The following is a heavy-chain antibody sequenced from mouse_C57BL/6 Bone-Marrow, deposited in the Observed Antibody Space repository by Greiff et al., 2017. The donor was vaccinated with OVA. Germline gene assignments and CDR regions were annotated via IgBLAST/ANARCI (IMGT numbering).Heavy chain of an antibody. J-gene: IGHJ2*01. D-gene: IGHD1-2*01. CDR3: ARSADLPGD. CDR1: GYAFTNYL. V-gene: IGHV1-54*01. CDR2: INPGCGGT. Sequence: QVQLQQSGAELVRPGTSVKVSCKASGYAFTNYLIEWVTQRPGQGLEWIGVINPGCGGTNYNEKFKGKATLTADKSSSTAYMQLSSLTSEDSAVYFWARSADLPGDRGEGTTRTVSS.